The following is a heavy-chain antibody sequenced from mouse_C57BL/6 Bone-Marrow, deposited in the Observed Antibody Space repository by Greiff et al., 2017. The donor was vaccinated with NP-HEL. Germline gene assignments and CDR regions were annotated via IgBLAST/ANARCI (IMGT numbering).Heavy chain of an antibody. D-gene: IGHD1-1*01. J-gene: IGHJ4*01. V-gene: IGHV1-82*01. Sequence: QVQLQQSGPELVKPGASVKISCKASGYAFSSSWMNWVKQRPGKGLEWIGRLYPGDGDTNYNGKFKGKATLTADKSSSTAYMQLSSLTSEDSAVYFCAREGAVITTVVMDYWGQGTSVTVSS. CDR2: LYPGDGDT. CDR1: GYAFSSSW. CDR3: AREGAVITTVVMDY.